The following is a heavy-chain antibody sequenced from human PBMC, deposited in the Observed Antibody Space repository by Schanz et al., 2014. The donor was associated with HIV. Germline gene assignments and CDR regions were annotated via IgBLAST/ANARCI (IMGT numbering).Heavy chain of an antibody. V-gene: IGHV1-8*02. CDR2: MNPGSGNT. J-gene: IGHJ3*02. CDR1: GYTFTGYY. D-gene: IGHD1-26*01. CDR3: ARGIVGATPAFDI. Sequence: QVPLVQSGAEVKKPGASVKVSCKASGYTFTGYYMHWVRQAPGQGLEWMGWMNPGSGNTGYAWKFQGRVTMTRDTSIRTAYMELSSLRSDDTAVYYCARGIVGATPAFDIWGQGTMVTVSS.